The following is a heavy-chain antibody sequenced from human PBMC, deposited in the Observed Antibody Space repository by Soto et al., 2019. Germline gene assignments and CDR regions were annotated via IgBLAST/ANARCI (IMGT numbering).Heavy chain of an antibody. CDR2: IYSGGST. CDR3: ARSSIAARLGYFDY. CDR1: GFTVSSND. Sequence: PGGSLRLSCGASGFTVSSNDRSWVRQAPGKGLEWVSVIYSGGSTYYADSVKGRFTISRDNSKNTLYLQMNSLRAEDTAVYYCARSSIAARLGYFDYWGQGTLVTVSS. J-gene: IGHJ4*02. D-gene: IGHD6-6*01. V-gene: IGHV3-66*01.